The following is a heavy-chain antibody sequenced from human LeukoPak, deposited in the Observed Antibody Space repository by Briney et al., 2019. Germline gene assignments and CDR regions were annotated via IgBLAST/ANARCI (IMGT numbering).Heavy chain of an antibody. Sequence: PGGSLRLSCAASGFTVSSNYMSWVRQAPGKGLEWVSVIYSGGSTYYADSVKGRFTISRHNSKNTLYLQMNSLRAEDTAAYYCARPADYGEFDIWGQGTMVTVSS. V-gene: IGHV3-53*04. CDR2: IYSGGST. D-gene: IGHD4-17*01. CDR3: ARPADYGEFDI. J-gene: IGHJ3*02. CDR1: GFTVSSNY.